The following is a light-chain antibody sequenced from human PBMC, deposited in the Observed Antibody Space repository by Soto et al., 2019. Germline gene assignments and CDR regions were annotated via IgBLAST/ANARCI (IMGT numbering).Light chain of an antibody. CDR2: DAS. V-gene: IGKV1-5*01. Sequence: DIQMTQSPSSLSASVGDRVTITCRASQSLNSLLAWYQQKPGRAPKLLIYDASNLESGVPSRFSGSGSGTEFTLTISSLQTDDFATYYCQQYNSYPWTFGQGTKVDIK. CDR1: QSLNSL. J-gene: IGKJ1*01. CDR3: QQYNSYPWT.